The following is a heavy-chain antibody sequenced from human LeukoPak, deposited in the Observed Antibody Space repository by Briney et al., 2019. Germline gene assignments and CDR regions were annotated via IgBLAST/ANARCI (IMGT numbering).Heavy chain of an antibody. J-gene: IGHJ4*02. CDR3: VTDLVSPPAYGFDY. Sequence: GGSLRLSCATSGFTFIDAWMGWVRQGPEKGLEWVGRIKSKADGETTDYAAPVKNRFTISRDDSKNTLYSQMNSLKIEDTGVYYCVTDLVSPPAYGFDYWGQGTLVTVSS. CDR2: IKSKADGETT. V-gene: IGHV3-15*01. D-gene: IGHD3-10*01. CDR1: GFTFIDAW.